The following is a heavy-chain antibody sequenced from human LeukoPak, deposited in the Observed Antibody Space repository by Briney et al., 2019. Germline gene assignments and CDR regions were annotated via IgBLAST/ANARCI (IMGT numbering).Heavy chain of an antibody. CDR1: GFTLEDYG. D-gene: IGHD6-13*01. CDR2: ISGSGGST. V-gene: IGHV3-23*01. Sequence: GGSLRLSCAASGFTLEDYGMSWVRQAPGKGLEWVSGISGSGGSTYYADSVKGRFTISRDNSKNTLYLQMNSLRAEDTAVYYCAKDGYSSSWFSWSYFDYWGQGTLVTVSS. J-gene: IGHJ4*02. CDR3: AKDGYSSSWFSWSYFDY.